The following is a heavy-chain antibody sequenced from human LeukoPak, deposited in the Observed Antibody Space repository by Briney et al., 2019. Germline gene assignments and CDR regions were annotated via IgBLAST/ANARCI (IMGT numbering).Heavy chain of an antibody. J-gene: IGHJ6*02. CDR3: ARAEYSSSSGGMDV. D-gene: IGHD6-6*01. CDR1: GFTFSSYE. CDR2: ISSSGSTI. Sequence: GGPLRLSCAASGFTFSSYEMNWVRQAPGKGLEWVSYISSSGSTIYYADSVKGRFTISRDNAKKSLYLQMNSLRAEDTAVYYCARAEYSSSSGGMDVWGQGTTVTVSS. V-gene: IGHV3-48*03.